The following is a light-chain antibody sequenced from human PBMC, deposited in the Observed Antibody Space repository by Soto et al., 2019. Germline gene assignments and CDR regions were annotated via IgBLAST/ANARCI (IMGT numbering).Light chain of an antibody. CDR3: GLYTLAETVV. CDR2: DVT. J-gene: IGLJ2*01. Sequence: QSALTQPPSVSGSPGQSVTISCTGTHEVASYNRVSWYQQTPGTSPRLLVYDVTQRASGISDRFSGSKSGNTASLTISGLQAEDDGDYYCGLYTLAETVVLGGGTKLTVL. V-gene: IGLV2-18*01. CDR1: HEVASYNR.